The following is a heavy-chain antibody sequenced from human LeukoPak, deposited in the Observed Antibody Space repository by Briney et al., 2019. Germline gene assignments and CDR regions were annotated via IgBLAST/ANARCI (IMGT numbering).Heavy chain of an antibody. Sequence: SETLPLTCTVSGGSIRSYYWSWIRQPPGKGLEWIGYIYDSGSTNYNPSLKSRVTISVDTSKNQFSLKLSSVTAADSAVYYCARHYYDRSDSYSFDYWGQGTLVAVSS. D-gene: IGHD3-22*01. J-gene: IGHJ4*02. CDR3: ARHYYDRSDSYSFDY. V-gene: IGHV4-59*08. CDR1: GGSIRSYY. CDR2: IYDSGST.